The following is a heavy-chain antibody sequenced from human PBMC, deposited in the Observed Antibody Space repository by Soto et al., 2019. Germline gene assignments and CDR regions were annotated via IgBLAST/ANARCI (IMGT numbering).Heavy chain of an antibody. CDR1: GFTFSSYS. V-gene: IGHV3-48*02. D-gene: IGHD3-22*01. J-gene: IGHJ4*02. CDR3: ARRAYYDSSGTLDY. Sequence: EVQLVESGGGLVQPGGSLRLSCAASGFTFSSYSMKWVRQAPGKGLEWVSYISSSSSTIYYADSVKGRFTISRDNAKNSLYLQMNSLRDEDTAVYYCARRAYYDSSGTLDYWGQGTLVTVSS. CDR2: ISSSSSTI.